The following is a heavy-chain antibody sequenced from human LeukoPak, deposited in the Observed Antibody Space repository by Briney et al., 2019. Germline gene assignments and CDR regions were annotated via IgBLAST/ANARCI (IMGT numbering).Heavy chain of an antibody. CDR3: ARNNRYCSGGSCYFRWFDP. CDR1: GYTFTSYY. J-gene: IGHJ5*02. Sequence: GASVKVSCKASGYTFTSYYMQWVRQAPGQGLEWMGIINPSGGSTSYAQKFQGRVTMTRDTSTSTVYMELSSLRSEDTAVYYCARNNRYCSGGSCYFRWFDPWGQGTLVTVSS. D-gene: IGHD2-15*01. CDR2: INPSGGST. V-gene: IGHV1-46*01.